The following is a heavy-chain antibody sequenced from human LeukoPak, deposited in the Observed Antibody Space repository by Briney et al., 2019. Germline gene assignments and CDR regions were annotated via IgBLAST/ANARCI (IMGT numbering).Heavy chain of an antibody. CDR2: ISSSSSYI. V-gene: IGHV3-21*01. J-gene: IGHJ4*02. CDR3: ARTLWSRGYFDY. CDR1: GFTVITNY. Sequence: GGSLRLSCAASGFTVITNYMSWVRQAPGKGLEWVSSISSSSSYIYYADSVKGRFTISRDNAKNSLYLQMNSLRAEDTAVYYCARTLWSRGYFDYWGQGTLVTVSS. D-gene: IGHD2-21*01.